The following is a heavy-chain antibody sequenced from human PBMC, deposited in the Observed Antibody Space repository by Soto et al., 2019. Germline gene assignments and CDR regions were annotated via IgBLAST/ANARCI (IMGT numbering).Heavy chain of an antibody. D-gene: IGHD2-21*02. CDR3: AGGLVTANDNGFNP. V-gene: IGHV1-69*02. CDR2: IIPILGIA. J-gene: IGHJ5*02. Sequence: QVQLVQSGAEVKKPGSSVKVSCKASGGTFSSYTISWVRQAPGQGLEWMGRIIPILGIANYAQKFQGRVTITAAKPTSTAYMELSSWRYEDTAVYYCAGGLVTANDNGFNPWGQGTLVTVSS. CDR1: GGTFSSYT.